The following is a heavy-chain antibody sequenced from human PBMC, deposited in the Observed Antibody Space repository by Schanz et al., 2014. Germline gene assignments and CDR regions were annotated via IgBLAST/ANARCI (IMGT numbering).Heavy chain of an antibody. J-gene: IGHJ4*02. Sequence: QVQLVQSGGEVKTPGASVKVSCKASGYTFTRSGISWVRQAPGQGLEWMGWIGGFGGNKNFAQKVQGRVTMTTDTSTSTVYMELRSLTSDDSAVYYCARDRDQWDGNYLDYWGQGTLVTVSS. CDR1: GYTFTRSG. V-gene: IGHV1-18*01. CDR3: ARDRDQWDGNYLDY. D-gene: IGHD1-26*01. CDR2: IGGFGGNK.